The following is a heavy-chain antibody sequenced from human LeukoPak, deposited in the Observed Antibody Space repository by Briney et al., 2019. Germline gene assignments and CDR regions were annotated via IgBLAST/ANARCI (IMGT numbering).Heavy chain of an antibody. CDR3: ARAYYYVSGITDY. CDR2: IKQDGNEK. CDR1: GFTFSTYC. Sequence: PGGSLRLSCAASGFTFSTYCMNWVRQAPGKGLEWVANIKQDGNEKYYVDSVKGRFTISRDNAKNSLYLQMNSLRAEDTAVYYCARAYYYVSGITDYWGQGTLVTVSS. D-gene: IGHD3-10*01. J-gene: IGHJ4*02. V-gene: IGHV3-7*01.